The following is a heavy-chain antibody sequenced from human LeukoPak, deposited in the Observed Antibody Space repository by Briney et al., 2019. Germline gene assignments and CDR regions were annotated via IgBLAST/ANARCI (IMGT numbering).Heavy chain of an antibody. CDR1: GFTFSSYE. CDR2: ISSSGSTI. CDR3: ARAAPGILIYGMDV. Sequence: GGSLRLSCAASGFTFSSYEMNWVRQAPGKGLEWVSYISSSGSTIYYADSVKGRFTISRDNAKNSLYLQMNSLRAEDTAVYYCARAAPGILIYGMDVWGQGTTVTVSS. V-gene: IGHV3-48*03. D-gene: IGHD6-13*01. J-gene: IGHJ6*02.